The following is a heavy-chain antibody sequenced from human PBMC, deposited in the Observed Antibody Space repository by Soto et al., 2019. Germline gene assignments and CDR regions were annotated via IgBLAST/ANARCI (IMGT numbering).Heavy chain of an antibody. CDR2: ISGSGGST. CDR3: AKPTTIGALSAYYYYGLDV. J-gene: IGHJ6*02. D-gene: IGHD3-10*02. CDR1: GFTFSSYA. Sequence: LRLSCAASGFTFSSYAMSWVRQAPGKGLEWVSAISGSGGSTYYADSVKGRFTISRDNSKNTLYLQMNSLRAEDTAVYYCAKPTTIGALSAYYYYGLDVWGQGTTVTVSS. V-gene: IGHV3-23*01.